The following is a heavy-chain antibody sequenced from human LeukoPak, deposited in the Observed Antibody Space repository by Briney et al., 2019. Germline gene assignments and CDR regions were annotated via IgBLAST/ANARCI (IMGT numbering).Heavy chain of an antibody. V-gene: IGHV4-39*01. CDR2: TYYSGST. CDR1: GGSISRSSYY. D-gene: IGHD5-18*01. J-gene: IGHJ4*02. Sequence: SETLSLTCTVSGGSISRSSYYWGWIRQPPGKGLEWIGSTYYSGSTYYNPSLKSRVTISVDTSKNQFSLKLSSVTAADTAVYYCARHVRGYSYGYYSVGYYFDYWGQGTLVTVSS. CDR3: ARHVRGYSYGYYSVGYYFDY.